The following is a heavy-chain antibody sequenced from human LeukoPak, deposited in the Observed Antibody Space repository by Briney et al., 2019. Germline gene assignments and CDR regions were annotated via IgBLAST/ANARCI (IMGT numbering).Heavy chain of an antibody. V-gene: IGHV3-23*01. J-gene: IGHJ3*02. CDR3: AKDRARSIVVVVAATRNDAFDI. D-gene: IGHD2-15*01. CDR2: ISGSGGST. CDR1: GFTFSSYA. Sequence: SGGSLRLSCAASGFTFSSYAMSWVRQAPGKGLEWVSAISGSGGSTYYADSVKGRFTISRDNSKNTLYLQMNSLRAEDTAVYYCAKDRARSIVVVVAATRNDAFDIWGQGTMVTVSS.